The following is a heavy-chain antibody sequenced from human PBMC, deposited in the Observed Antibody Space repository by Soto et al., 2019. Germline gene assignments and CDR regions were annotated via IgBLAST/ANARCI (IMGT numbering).Heavy chain of an antibody. V-gene: IGHV3-48*02. CDR3: ARTLGHSSGWYEPNWFDP. CDR2: ISSSSSTI. D-gene: IGHD6-19*01. J-gene: IGHJ5*02. CDR1: GFTFSSYS. Sequence: EVQLVESGGGLVQPGGSLRLSCAASGFTFSSYSMNWVRQAPGKGLEWVSYISSSSSTIYYADSVKGRFTISRDNAKNTXYLQMNSLRDEDTAVYYCARTLGHSSGWYEPNWFDPWGQGTLVTVSS.